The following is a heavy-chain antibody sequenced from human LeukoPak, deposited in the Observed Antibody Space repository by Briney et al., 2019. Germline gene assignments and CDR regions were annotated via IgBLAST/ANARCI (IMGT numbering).Heavy chain of an antibody. D-gene: IGHD2-21*02. V-gene: IGHV3-21*01. CDR2: ISSSSSYI. CDR1: GFTFSTYG. CDR3: ARDGRYCGGDCYSDDAAFDI. Sequence: PGGSLRLSCAASGFTFSTYGMNWVRQAPGKGLEWVSSISSSSSYIYYADSVKGRFTIPRDNAKNSLYLQMNSLRAEDTAVYYCARDGRYCGGDCYSDDAAFDIWGQGTMVTVSS. J-gene: IGHJ3*02.